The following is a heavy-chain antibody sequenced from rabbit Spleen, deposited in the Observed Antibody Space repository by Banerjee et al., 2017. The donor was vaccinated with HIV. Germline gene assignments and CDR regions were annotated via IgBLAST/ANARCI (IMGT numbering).Heavy chain of an antibody. D-gene: IGHD6-1*01. V-gene: IGHV1S47*01. Sequence: QEQLVESGGGLVQPTVSLTLTCKASGFDFTNYYITWVRQAPGKGLEWIGIIYAAKGSTDYASWVNGRFTISSDNAQNTLYLQLNSLTGADTATYFCVREAGYADVYFNLWAQAPSSPS. J-gene: IGHJ4*01. CDR2: IYAAKGST. CDR1: GFDFTNYY. CDR3: VREAGYADVYFNL.